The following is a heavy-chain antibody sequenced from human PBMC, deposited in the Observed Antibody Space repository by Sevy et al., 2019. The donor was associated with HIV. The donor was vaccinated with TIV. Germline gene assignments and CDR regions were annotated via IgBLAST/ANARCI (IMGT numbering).Heavy chain of an antibody. CDR3: ASKEGSGYDYYRFDY. CDR1: GFSLSTSGVG. Sequence: SGPTLVKPTQTLTLTCTFSGFSLSTSGVGVGWIRQPPGKALEWLALIYWDDDKRYSPSLRSRLTITKDTSKNQVVLTMTNMDPVDTATYYCASKEGSGYDYYRFDYWGQGTLVTVSS. CDR2: IYWDDDK. V-gene: IGHV2-5*02. J-gene: IGHJ4*02. D-gene: IGHD5-12*01.